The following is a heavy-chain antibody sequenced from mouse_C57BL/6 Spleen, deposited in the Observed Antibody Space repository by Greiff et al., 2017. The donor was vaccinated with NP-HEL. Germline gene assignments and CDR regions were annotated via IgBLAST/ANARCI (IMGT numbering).Heavy chain of an antibody. V-gene: IGHV1-26*01. D-gene: IGHD1-1*01. Sequence: EVQLQQSGPELVKPGASVKISCKASGYTFTDYYMNWVKQSHGKSLEWIGDINPNNGGTSYNQKFKGKATLTVDKSSSTAYMELRSLTSEDSAVYYCARVPTTVVAIDYWGQGTTLTVSS. CDR1: GYTFTDYY. CDR2: INPNNGGT. CDR3: ARVPTTVVAIDY. J-gene: IGHJ2*01.